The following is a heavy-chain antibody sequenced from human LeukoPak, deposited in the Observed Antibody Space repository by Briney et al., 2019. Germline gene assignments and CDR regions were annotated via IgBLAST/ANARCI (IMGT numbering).Heavy chain of an antibody. J-gene: IGHJ6*04. D-gene: IGHD3-10*01. CDR1: GASISGSGYY. Sequence: SETLSLTCTVSGASISGSGYYWGWIRQPPGKGLEWIGSIYSSGSTYYNASLQSRVTISIETSKNQISLRLNSVTAADTAMYYCARVVRGVMDVWGKGTTVTVSS. V-gene: IGHV4-39*02. CDR3: ARVVRGVMDV. CDR2: IYSSGST.